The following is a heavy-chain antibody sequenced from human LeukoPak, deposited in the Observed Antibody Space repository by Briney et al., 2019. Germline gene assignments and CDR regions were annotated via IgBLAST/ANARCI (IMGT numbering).Heavy chain of an antibody. CDR2: ISGSGDST. D-gene: IGHD2-2*01. J-gene: IGHJ4*02. V-gene: IGHV3-23*01. CDR1: GYTFSSYE. CDR3: AKGRSGVSSAAINY. Sequence: GGSLRLSCAASGYTFSSYEMNWVRQAPGKGLEWVSTISGSGDSTYYADSVKGRFTISRDNSKNTLHLQMNSLRAEDTAVYSCAKGRSGVSSAAINYWGQGTLVTVSS.